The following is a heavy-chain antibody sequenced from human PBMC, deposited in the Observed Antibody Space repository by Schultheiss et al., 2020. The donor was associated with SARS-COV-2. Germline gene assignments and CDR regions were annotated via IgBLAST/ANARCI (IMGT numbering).Heavy chain of an antibody. CDR3: NTASKAVLRTGGG. J-gene: IGHJ4*02. V-gene: IGHV3-15*01. D-gene: IGHD2-8*02. Sequence: GESLKISCAASGFTFSDAWMSWVRQAPGKGLEWVGRVKSKTDGGTTDYAAPVKGRFTLSRDDSKDILYLQMNSLKIEDTGVYYCNTASKAVLRTGGGWGQGTLVTVSS. CDR1: GFTFSDAW. CDR2: VKSKTDGGTT.